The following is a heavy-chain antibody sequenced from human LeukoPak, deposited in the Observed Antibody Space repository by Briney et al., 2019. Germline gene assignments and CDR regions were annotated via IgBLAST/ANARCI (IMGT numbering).Heavy chain of an antibody. CDR3: ARDWNGSGTAFDH. J-gene: IGHJ4*02. CDR2: IKVDGTEK. V-gene: IGHV3-7*05. CDR1: GFSFSAYW. D-gene: IGHD1-1*01. Sequence: GGSLTLSCAASGFSFSAYWMSWVRQAPGKGLEWVANIKVDGTEKYYVDSVKGRFTISRDNAKNSLSLQMSGLRAEDTAVYYCARDWNGSGTAFDHWGQGTLVTVSS.